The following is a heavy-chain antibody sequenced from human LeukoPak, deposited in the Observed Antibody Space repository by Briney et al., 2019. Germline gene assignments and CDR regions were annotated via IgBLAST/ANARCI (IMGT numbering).Heavy chain of an antibody. CDR2: IGTTGDT. CDR1: GFTFSSYD. Sequence: PGGSLILSCAASGFTFSSYDMHWVRQATGKGLEWVSTIGTTGDTSYPGSVKGRFTISRENAKNSLYLQMNSLGDGDTAVYYCAREDPRGSGFDYWGQGTLVSVSS. J-gene: IGHJ4*02. V-gene: IGHV3-13*04. D-gene: IGHD2-15*01. CDR3: AREDPRGSGFDY.